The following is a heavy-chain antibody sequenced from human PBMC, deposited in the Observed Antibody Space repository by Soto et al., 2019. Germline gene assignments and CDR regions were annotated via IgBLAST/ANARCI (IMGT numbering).Heavy chain of an antibody. CDR3: VGQSAAGALDY. Sequence: SQTLSLTFAISGDSVSSNSAAWSWIRQSPSRGLEWLGRTYYRSKWYNGYAVSVKSRITINPDTSRNQFSLQLNSVTPEDTAVYYCVGQSAAGALDYWGQGTTVTVSS. V-gene: IGHV6-1*01. D-gene: IGHD6-19*01. CDR1: GDSVSSNSAA. J-gene: IGHJ4*02. CDR2: TYYRSKWYN.